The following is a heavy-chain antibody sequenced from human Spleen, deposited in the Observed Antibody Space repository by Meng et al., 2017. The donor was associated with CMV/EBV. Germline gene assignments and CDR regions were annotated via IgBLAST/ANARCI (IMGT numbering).Heavy chain of an antibody. CDR3: ARDGTTGYSSSWYPFYYYGMDV. CDR2: IYSCGST. V-gene: IGHV3-66*03. D-gene: IGHD6-13*01. J-gene: IGHJ6*02. CDR1: GLTVSSNF. Sequence: GESLKISCSASGLTVSSNFMTWVRQAPGRGLEWVSGIYSCGSTYYADSVKGRITISRDNSKNTLYLQMNSLRVEDTAVYYCARDGTTGYSSSWYPFYYYGMDVWGQGTTVTVSS.